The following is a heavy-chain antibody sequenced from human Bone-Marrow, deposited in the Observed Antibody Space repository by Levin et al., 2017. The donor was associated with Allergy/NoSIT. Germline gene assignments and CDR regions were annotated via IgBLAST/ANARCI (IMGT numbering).Heavy chain of an antibody. CDR2: IKSKTDGGTT. V-gene: IGHV3-15*01. CDR3: TTANGYSKVAI. Sequence: GESLKISCAASGFTFSNAWMSWVRQAPGKGLEWVGRIKSKTDGGTTDYAAPVKGRFTISRDDSKNTLYLQMNSLKTEDTAVYYCTTANGYSKVAIWGQGTMVTVSS. CDR1: GFTFSNAW. J-gene: IGHJ3*02. D-gene: IGHD4-11*01.